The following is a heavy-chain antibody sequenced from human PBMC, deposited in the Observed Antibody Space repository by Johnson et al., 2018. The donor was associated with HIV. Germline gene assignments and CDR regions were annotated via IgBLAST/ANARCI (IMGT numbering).Heavy chain of an antibody. CDR1: GFSFSTYW. CDR3: ARATGIAVAGGSFDV. CDR2: INSDGSNT. D-gene: IGHD6-19*01. J-gene: IGHJ3*01. Sequence: VQLVESGGGLVKPGGSLRLSCAASGFSFSTYWMHWVRQAPGKGLVWVSRINSDGSNTTYADSVKGRFTISRDNAKNFLYLQMNSLRVEDTALYYCARATGIAVAGGSFDVWGRGTMVTVSS. V-gene: IGHV3-74*02.